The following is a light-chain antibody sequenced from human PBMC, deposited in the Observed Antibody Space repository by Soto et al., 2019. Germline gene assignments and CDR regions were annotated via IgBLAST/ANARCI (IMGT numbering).Light chain of an antibody. CDR1: SSNIGAGYD. CDR2: GKN. V-gene: IGLV1-40*01. J-gene: IGLJ3*02. Sequence: QSVLTQPPSVSGAPGQRVTISCSGSSSNIGAGYDVHWYPQLPGTAPNLLIYGKNIRPSGVPDRFSGSKSGTSASLAVTGLQPEEEADYYRQSYVSGLGGSWVFGGGTKLTVL. CDR3: QSYVSGLGGSWV.